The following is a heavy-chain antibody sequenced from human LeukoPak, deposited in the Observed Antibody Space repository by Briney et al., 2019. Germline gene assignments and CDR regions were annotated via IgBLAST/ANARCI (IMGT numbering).Heavy chain of an antibody. CDR1: GGSISSYY. D-gene: IGHD6-13*01. Sequence: SETLSLTCTVSGGSISSYYWSWIRQPPGKGLEWIGYIYYSGSTNYNPSLKSRVTISVDTSKNQFSLKLSSVTAADTAVYYCARLVGSSWYHEVLRGRDYWGQGTLVTVSS. J-gene: IGHJ4*02. V-gene: IGHV4-59*01. CDR3: ARLVGSSWYHEVLRGRDY. CDR2: IYYSGST.